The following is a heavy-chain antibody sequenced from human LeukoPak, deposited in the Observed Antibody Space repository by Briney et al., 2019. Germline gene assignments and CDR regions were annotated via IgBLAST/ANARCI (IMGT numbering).Heavy chain of an antibody. Sequence: SETLSLTCTVSGGSISGSSYYWGWIRQAPGKGLEWIGSIYYSGITHYNASLKSRVTISVDTSKNQFSLKLSSVTAADTAVYYCARDRTPGDYDILTGYGYWGQGTLVTVSS. V-gene: IGHV4-39*07. CDR3: ARDRTPGDYDILTGYGY. J-gene: IGHJ4*02. CDR1: GGSISGSSYY. D-gene: IGHD3-9*01. CDR2: IYYSGIT.